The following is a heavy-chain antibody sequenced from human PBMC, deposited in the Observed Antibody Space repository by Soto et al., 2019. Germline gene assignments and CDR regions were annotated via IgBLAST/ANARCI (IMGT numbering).Heavy chain of an antibody. Sequence: GGSLRLSCAASGFTFSSYAMSWVRQAPGKGLEWVSAISGSGGSTYYADSVKGRFTISRDNSKNTLYLQMNSLRAEDTAVYYCAKDGAYDFRGGYYYYMDVWGKGTTVTVSS. D-gene: IGHD3-3*01. J-gene: IGHJ6*03. CDR2: ISGSGGST. CDR3: AKDGAYDFRGGYYYYMDV. CDR1: GFTFSSYA. V-gene: IGHV3-23*01.